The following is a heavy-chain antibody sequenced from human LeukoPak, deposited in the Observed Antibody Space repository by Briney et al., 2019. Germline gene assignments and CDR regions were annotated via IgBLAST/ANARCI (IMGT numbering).Heavy chain of an antibody. J-gene: IGHJ4*02. Sequence: GGSLRLSCAASGFTFSSYAMSWVRQAPGKGLEWVSAISGGGGSTYYAYSVKGRFTMSRDNSKNTMDLQMISLGAEDTAVYYCAKRTIAFGGVIGSFDYWGQGTLVTVSS. V-gene: IGHV3-23*01. CDR3: AKRTIAFGGVIGSFDY. CDR2: ISGGGGST. D-gene: IGHD3-16*02. CDR1: GFTFSSYA.